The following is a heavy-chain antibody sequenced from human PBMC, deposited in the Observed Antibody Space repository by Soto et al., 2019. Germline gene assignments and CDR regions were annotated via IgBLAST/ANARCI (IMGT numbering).Heavy chain of an antibody. CDR1: GYTFTNYD. J-gene: IGHJ6*03. Sequence: ASVKVSCKASGYTFTNYDINWVRQAPGQGLEWMGWVNPNSGNTGYAQMFQGRVTMTTNTSTTTANMELSSLTSDDTAVYYCARGTGGGGAIFGMLIGGRNYFVAAWGKGTTVTVSS. D-gene: IGHD3-3*01. CDR2: VNPNSGNT. CDR3: ARGTGGGGAIFGMLIGGRNYFVAA. V-gene: IGHV1-8*01.